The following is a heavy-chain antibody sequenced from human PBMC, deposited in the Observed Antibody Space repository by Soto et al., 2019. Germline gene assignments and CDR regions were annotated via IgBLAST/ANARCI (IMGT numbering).Heavy chain of an antibody. CDR2: IIPIFGTA. J-gene: IGHJ6*02. CDR3: ASDRNIVATIYNYYGMDV. CDR1: GGTFSSYA. V-gene: IGHV1-69*13. D-gene: IGHD5-12*01. Sequence: ASVKVSCKSSGGTFSSYAISWVRQAPGQGLEWMGGIIPIFGTANYAQKFQGRVTITADESTSTAYMELSSLRSEDTAVYYCASDRNIVATIYNYYGMDVWGQGTTVTVSS.